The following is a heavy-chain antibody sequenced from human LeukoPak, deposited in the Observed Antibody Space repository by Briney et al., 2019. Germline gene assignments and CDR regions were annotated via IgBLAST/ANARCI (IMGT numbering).Heavy chain of an antibody. Sequence: GGSLRLSCAASGFTFSSYAMHWVRQAPGKGLEYVSAISSNGGSTYYANSVRGRFTISRDNSKNTLYLQMGSLRAEDMAVYYCARGGLDIVVVPAAIDFDYWGQGTLVTVSS. CDR1: GFTFSSYA. CDR3: ARGGLDIVVVPAAIDFDY. D-gene: IGHD2-2*02. CDR2: ISSNGGST. J-gene: IGHJ4*02. V-gene: IGHV3-64*01.